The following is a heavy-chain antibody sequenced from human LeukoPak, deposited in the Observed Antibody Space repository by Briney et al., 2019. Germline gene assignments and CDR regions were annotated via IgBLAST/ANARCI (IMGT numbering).Heavy chain of an antibody. Sequence: PGGSLRLSCAASGFTFSSYAMHWVRQPPAKGLEWVAVISYDGSNKYYADSVKGRFTISRDNSKNTLYLQMNSLRAEDTAVYYCAGDRRGSFDYWGQGTLVTVSS. D-gene: IGHD1-26*01. CDR3: AGDRRGSFDY. V-gene: IGHV3-30-3*01. CDR2: ISYDGSNK. J-gene: IGHJ4*02. CDR1: GFTFSSYA.